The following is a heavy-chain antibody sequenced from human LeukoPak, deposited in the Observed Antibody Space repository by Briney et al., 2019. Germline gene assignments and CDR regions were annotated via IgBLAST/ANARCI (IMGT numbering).Heavy chain of an antibody. Sequence: TGGSLRLSCAASGVTFSDYYMSWIRQAPGKGLEWVSYISYSGSTLYYADSVKGRFTMSRDNAENSVYLQMNSLRPEDTAVYYCTRDAALVPGKNFWGQGTLVTVSS. D-gene: IGHD6-19*01. V-gene: IGHV3-11*04. CDR2: ISYSGSTL. J-gene: IGHJ4*02. CDR3: TRDAALVPGKNF. CDR1: GVTFSDYY.